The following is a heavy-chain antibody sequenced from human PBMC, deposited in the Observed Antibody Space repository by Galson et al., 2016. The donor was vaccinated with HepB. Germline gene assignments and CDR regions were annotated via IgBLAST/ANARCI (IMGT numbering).Heavy chain of an antibody. Sequence: SLRLSCAASGFTFSTYSITWVRQAPGKGLEWISYISSSSSDSFYADSVKGRFTISRDNAKNSLYLKMGSLTDDDTAVYYCARGEIGTLPYYYFGMDVWGQGTTVTVSS. CDR1: GFTFSTYS. J-gene: IGHJ6*02. D-gene: IGHD1-1*01. V-gene: IGHV3-48*02. CDR2: ISSSSSDS. CDR3: ARGEIGTLPYYYFGMDV.